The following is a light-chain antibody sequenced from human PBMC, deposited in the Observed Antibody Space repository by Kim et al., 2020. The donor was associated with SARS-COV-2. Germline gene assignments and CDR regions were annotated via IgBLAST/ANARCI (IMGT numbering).Light chain of an antibody. CDR3: HQHGASPWT. CDR2: GAS. Sequence: APGERATLSCMASPSVRSSAFSWYHQRPGLPPRLLISGASDRAAGIPDRFSGSGSGTDFTLAISRLEPEDFAVYFCHQHGASPWTFGQGTTVDIK. V-gene: IGKV3-20*01. CDR1: PSVRSSA. J-gene: IGKJ1*01.